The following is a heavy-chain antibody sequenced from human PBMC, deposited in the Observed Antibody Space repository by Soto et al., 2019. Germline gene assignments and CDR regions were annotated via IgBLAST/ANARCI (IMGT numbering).Heavy chain of an antibody. CDR2: IYYSGST. CDR1: GGSISSYY. V-gene: IGHV4-59*01. D-gene: IGHD3-3*01. J-gene: IGHJ6*03. Sequence: SETLSLTCTVSGGSISSYYWSWIRQPPGKGLEWIGYIYYSGSTNYNPSLKSRVTISVDTSKNQFSLKLSSVTAADTAVYYCARGNITIFGVVPAAPYYYYYYMDFWGKGIMVTVSS. CDR3: ARGNITIFGVVPAAPYYYYYYMDF.